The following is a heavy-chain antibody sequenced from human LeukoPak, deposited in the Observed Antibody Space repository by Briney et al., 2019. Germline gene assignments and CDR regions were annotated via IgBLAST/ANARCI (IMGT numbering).Heavy chain of an antibody. V-gene: IGHV3-23*01. CDR3: ASRGGTRLYYYYMDV. J-gene: IGHJ6*03. CDR2: ISGSGGST. CDR1: GFTFSSYA. Sequence: TGGSLRLSCAASGFTFSSYAMSWVRQAPGKGLEWVSAISGSGGSTYYADSVKGRFTISRDNAKNSLHLQMNSLRAEDTAVYYCASRGGTRLYYYYMDVWGKGTTVTVSS. D-gene: IGHD2-15*01.